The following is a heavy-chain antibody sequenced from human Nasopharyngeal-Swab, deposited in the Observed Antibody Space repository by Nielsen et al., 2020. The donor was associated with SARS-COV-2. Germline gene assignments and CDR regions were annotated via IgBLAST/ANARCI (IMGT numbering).Heavy chain of an antibody. D-gene: IGHD3-3*01. CDR2: TRNKANSYTT. CDR3: ARGATIFGVVLGDSYGMDV. CDR1: GFTFSDHY. Sequence: GESLKISCAASGFTFSDHYMDWVRQAPGKGLEWVGRTRNKANSYTTEYAASGKGRFTISRDDSENSVYLQMNSLKTEDTAVYYCARGATIFGVVLGDSYGMDVWGQGTTVTVSS. J-gene: IGHJ6*02. V-gene: IGHV3-72*01.